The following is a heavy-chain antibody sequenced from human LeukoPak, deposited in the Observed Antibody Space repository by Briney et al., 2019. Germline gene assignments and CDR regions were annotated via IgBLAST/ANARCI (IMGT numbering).Heavy chain of an antibody. Sequence: GGSLRLSCAASGFIFSSHGMHWVRQAPGKGLEWVAVIWFDGTNKFYADSVKGRFTISRNNSKNTLYLQMNSLRAEDTAVYYCAKRLDYFDYWGQGTLVTVSS. J-gene: IGHJ4*02. CDR1: GFIFSSHG. CDR2: IWFDGTNK. CDR3: AKRLDYFDY. V-gene: IGHV3-33*06. D-gene: IGHD3-16*01.